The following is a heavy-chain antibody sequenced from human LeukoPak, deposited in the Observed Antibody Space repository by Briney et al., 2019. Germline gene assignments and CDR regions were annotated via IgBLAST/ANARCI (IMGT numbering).Heavy chain of an antibody. Sequence: SETLSLTCTVSGGSISSYYWSWIRQPPGKGLEWIGYIYYSGSTNYNPSLKSRVTISVDTSKNQFSLKLSSVTAADTAVYYCARDSTMVRGWFDPWGQGTLVTVSS. CDR1: GGSISSYY. CDR3: ARDSTMVRGWFDP. D-gene: IGHD3-10*01. J-gene: IGHJ5*02. V-gene: IGHV4-59*12. CDR2: IYYSGST.